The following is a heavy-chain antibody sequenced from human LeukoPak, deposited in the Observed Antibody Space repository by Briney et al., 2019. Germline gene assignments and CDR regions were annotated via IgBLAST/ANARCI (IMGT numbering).Heavy chain of an antibody. Sequence: GGSLRLSCVASGFAFRTYAMSWVRQAPGKGLEWVSVITGTGGGGNKTYYADAVKGRFSISGDDSKNTLFLQMDNLRADDTAVYFCATTVTLDFWGQGALVLVSS. CDR1: GFAFRTYA. CDR3: ATTVTLDF. CDR2: ITGTGGGGNKT. D-gene: IGHD2-21*02. J-gene: IGHJ4*02. V-gene: IGHV3-23*01.